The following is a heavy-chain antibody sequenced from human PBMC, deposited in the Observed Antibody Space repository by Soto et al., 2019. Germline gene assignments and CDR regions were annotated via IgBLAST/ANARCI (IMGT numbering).Heavy chain of an antibody. CDR3: ARASPGYYMDV. V-gene: IGHV3-48*01. Sequence: GGSLRLSCAASGFTFSSYSMNWVRQAPGKGLEWVSYISSSSSTIYYADSVKGRFTISRDNAKNSLYLQMNSLRAEDTAVYYCARASPGYYMDVWGKGTTVTVSS. CDR1: GFTFSSYS. CDR2: ISSSSSTI. J-gene: IGHJ6*03. D-gene: IGHD3-10*01.